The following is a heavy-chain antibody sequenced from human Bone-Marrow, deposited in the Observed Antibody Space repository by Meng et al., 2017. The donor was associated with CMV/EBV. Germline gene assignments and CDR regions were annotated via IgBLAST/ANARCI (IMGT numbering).Heavy chain of an antibody. Sequence: SVKVSCKASGGTFSSYAISWVRPAPGQGLEWMGGIIPILGIANYAQKFQGRVTITADKSTSTAYMELSSLRSEDTAVYYCATTTRGAIEPYWGQGTLGTVSS. CDR1: GGTFSSYA. D-gene: IGHD3-16*02. V-gene: IGHV1-69*10. CDR3: ATTTRGAIEPY. J-gene: IGHJ4*02. CDR2: IIPILGIA.